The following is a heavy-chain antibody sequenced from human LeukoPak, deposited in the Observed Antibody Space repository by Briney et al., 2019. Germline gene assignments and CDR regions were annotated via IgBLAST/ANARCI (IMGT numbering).Heavy chain of an antibody. Sequence: NSSETLSLTCTVSGGSISSYYWSWIRQPAGKGPEWIGRIYPSGSTNYNPSLKSRVTMSVDTSKNQFSLKLSSVTAADTAVYYCARIRDSSGYYLGAFDVWGQGTTVTVSS. CDR1: GGSISSYY. CDR3: ARIRDSSGYYLGAFDV. D-gene: IGHD3-22*01. CDR2: IYPSGST. J-gene: IGHJ3*01. V-gene: IGHV4-4*07.